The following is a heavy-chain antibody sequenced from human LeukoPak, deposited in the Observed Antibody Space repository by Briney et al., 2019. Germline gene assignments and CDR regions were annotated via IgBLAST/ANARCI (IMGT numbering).Heavy chain of an antibody. CDR3: VRQFYADLDYYYYYMDV. V-gene: IGHV4-39*01. D-gene: IGHD5/OR15-5a*01. CDR1: GGSISSSSYY. J-gene: IGHJ6*03. CDR2: IYYSGST. Sequence: SETLSLTCTVSGGSISSSSYYWGWIRQPPGKGLEWIGSIYYSGSTYYNPSLKSRVTIPVDTSKNQFSLKLSSVTAADTAVYYCVRQFYADLDYYYYYMDVWGKGTTVTVSS.